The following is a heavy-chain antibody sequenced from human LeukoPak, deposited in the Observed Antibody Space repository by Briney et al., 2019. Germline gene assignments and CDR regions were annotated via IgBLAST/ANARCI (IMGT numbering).Heavy chain of an antibody. J-gene: IGHJ3*02. D-gene: IGHD4-23*01. CDR1: GYTFTSYY. CDR2: INPSGGST. V-gene: IGHV1-46*01. Sequence: ASVKVSCKASGYTFTSYYMHWVRQAPGQGLEWMGIINPSGGSTSYAQKFQGRVTMTRNTSISTAYMELSSLRSEDTAVYSCARDLYGANSGAFDIWGQGTMVTVSS. CDR3: ARDLYGANSGAFDI.